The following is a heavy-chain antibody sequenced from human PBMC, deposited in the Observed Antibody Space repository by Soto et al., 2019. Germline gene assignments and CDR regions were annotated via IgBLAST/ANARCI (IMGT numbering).Heavy chain of an antibody. CDR1: GFTFSSYA. D-gene: IGHD5-18*01. Sequence: GGSLRLSCAASGFTFSSYAMSWVRQAPGKGLEWVSGISGSGGSTYYVDSVKGRFTISRDNSKNTLYLQMNSLRAENTAVYYCAKDFGYNYGYDAFDIWGQGTMVTVSS. CDR3: AKDFGYNYGYDAFDI. CDR2: ISGSGGST. J-gene: IGHJ3*02. V-gene: IGHV3-23*01.